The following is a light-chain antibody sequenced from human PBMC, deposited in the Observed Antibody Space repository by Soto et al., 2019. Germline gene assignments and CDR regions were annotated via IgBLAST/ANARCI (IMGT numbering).Light chain of an antibody. V-gene: IGKV3D-15*01. J-gene: IGKJ1*01. CDR2: HVS. CDR1: QSISGN. CDR3: QQYHDWPRT. Sequence: EIVMTQSPATLSVSPGDRATISCRASQSISGNLAWYQQKPGQGPRLLIYHVSTRTTGTPATFSGSASGTEFTLTISSLQSEDFAVYFCQQYHDWPRTFGQGTRM.